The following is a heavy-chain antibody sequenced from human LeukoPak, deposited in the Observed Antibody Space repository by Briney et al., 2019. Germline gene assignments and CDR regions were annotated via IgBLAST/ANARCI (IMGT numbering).Heavy chain of an antibody. J-gene: IGHJ3*02. CDR2: LSYDLINE. V-gene: IGHV3-30-3*01. CDR1: GFTFSSYT. D-gene: IGHD1-14*01. CDR3: AKEANRLNAFDI. Sequence: GGSLRLSCAASGFTFSSYTMHWVRQAPGKGLEWMAVLSYDLINEYYADPVKGRFTISRDNSKNTLYLQMNSLRAEDTAVYYCAKEANRLNAFDIWGQGTMVTVSS.